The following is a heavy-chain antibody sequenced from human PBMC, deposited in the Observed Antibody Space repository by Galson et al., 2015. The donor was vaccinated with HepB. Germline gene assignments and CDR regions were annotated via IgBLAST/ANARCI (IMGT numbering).Heavy chain of an antibody. CDR2: IKSKIFGGTT. Sequence: SLRLSCATSGFTFSNAWMNWVRQAPGKGLEWVGRIKSKIFGGTTDYAAKLKGRVTIPRDDSKGMVYLEMINLKIEDTAVFYCATGEDGQSSWGQGTLVTVSS. CDR1: GFTFSNAW. CDR3: ATGEDGQSS. V-gene: IGHV3-15*07. J-gene: IGHJ5*02. D-gene: IGHD5-24*01.